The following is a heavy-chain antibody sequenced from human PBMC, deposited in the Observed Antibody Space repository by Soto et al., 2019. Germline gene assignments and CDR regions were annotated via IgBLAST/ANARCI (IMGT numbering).Heavy chain of an antibody. CDR1: GFTFSSYA. Sequence: GGSLRLSCAASGFTFSSYAVSWVRQAPGKGLEWVSSICGSGGGSNTYYADSVKGRFTISRDNSKNTRYLQMNSLRAEDTAVYYCAKGRGGSCYSSTDYWGQGTLVTVSS. J-gene: IGHJ4*02. D-gene: IGHD2-15*01. CDR3: AKGRGGSCYSSTDY. V-gene: IGHV3-23*01. CDR2: ICGSGGGSNT.